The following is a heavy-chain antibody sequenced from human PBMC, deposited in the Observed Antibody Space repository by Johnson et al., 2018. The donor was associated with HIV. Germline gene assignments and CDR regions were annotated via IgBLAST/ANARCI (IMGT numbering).Heavy chain of an antibody. J-gene: IGHJ3*02. CDR1: GFTFSSYG. D-gene: IGHD6-13*01. V-gene: IGHV3-30*19. CDR3: ARGRKDIDAADGLDNDALDM. Sequence: QVQLVESGGGVVQPGRSLRLSCAASGFTFSSYGMHWVRQAPGKGLEWVAVISYDGDKKYYADSVKGRFTVSRDSSKNTLYLRMDNLRPEDTAVYYCARGRKDIDAADGLDNDALDMWGQGTLVTVSS. CDR2: ISYDGDKK.